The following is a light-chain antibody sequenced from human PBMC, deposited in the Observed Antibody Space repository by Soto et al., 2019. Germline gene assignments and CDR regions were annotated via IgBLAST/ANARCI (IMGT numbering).Light chain of an antibody. Sequence: QSVLTQSPSASASLGTSVKLTCTLSSGRSSYAIAWHQQQPEKGPRYLMKLNSDGSQNKGDGIPDRFSGSSSGAERYLTISSLQSEDEADYYCQTWGTGTVVFGGGTKLTVL. J-gene: IGLJ2*01. CDR1: SGRSSYA. CDR2: LNSDGSQ. CDR3: QTWGTGTVV. V-gene: IGLV4-69*01.